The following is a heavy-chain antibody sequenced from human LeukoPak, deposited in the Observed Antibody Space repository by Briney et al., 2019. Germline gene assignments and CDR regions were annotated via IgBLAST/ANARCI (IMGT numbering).Heavy chain of an antibody. CDR1: GFTLDSYW. CDR2: IRKDGSRE. J-gene: IGHJ3*01. D-gene: IGHD1-26*01. CDR3: ARDTSPIYGGTYFDAFDV. Sequence: GGSLRLSCAASGFTLDSYWMTWVRQAPGKGLEWVANIRKDGSRESYVDSVKGRFTVSRDNAKNSLYLQMNSLSAEDTAVYYCARDTSPIYGGTYFDAFDVWGPGTVVTVSS. V-gene: IGHV3-7*01.